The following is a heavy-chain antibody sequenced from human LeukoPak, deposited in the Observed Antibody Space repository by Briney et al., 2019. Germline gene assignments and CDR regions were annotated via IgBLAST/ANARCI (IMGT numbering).Heavy chain of an antibody. CDR3: ARDSTYSYGYFAFDI. Sequence: SETLSLTCSVSGGSMSSYYWSWIRQSPGKGLEWIGYIYHSGSTNYNPSLKSRVTISVDTSKNQFSLKLSSVTAADTAVYYCARDSTYSYGYFAFDIWGQGTMVTVSS. V-gene: IGHV4-59*01. CDR2: IYHSGST. J-gene: IGHJ3*02. CDR1: GGSMSSYY. D-gene: IGHD5-18*01.